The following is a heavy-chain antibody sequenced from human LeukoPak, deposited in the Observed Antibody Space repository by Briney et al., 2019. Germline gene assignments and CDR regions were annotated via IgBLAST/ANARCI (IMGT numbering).Heavy chain of an antibody. Sequence: SVKVSCKASGGTFSSYAISWVRQAPGQGLEWMGGIIPIFGTANYAQKFQGRVTITTDESTRTAYMELSSLRSEDTAVYYCARTQDIVVVPAVEFYYYYYMDVWGKGTTVTVSS. CDR3: ARTQDIVVVPAVEFYYYYYMDV. CDR1: GGTFSSYA. V-gene: IGHV1-69*05. D-gene: IGHD2-2*01. J-gene: IGHJ6*03. CDR2: IIPIFGTA.